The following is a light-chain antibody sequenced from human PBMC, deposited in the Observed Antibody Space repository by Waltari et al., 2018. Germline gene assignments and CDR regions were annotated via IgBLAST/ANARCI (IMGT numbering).Light chain of an antibody. CDR2: YDD. Sequence: QSVLTQPPSVSEAPRQRVTISCSGSSANIGSNAVPWYQQLPGKAPQLLIYYDDLLPSGVCDRFSGSKSGTSASLAISGLQSEDEADDYGATWDDSLNGVVFGGGTKLTVL. CDR3: ATWDDSLNGVV. CDR1: SANIGSNA. J-gene: IGLJ3*02. V-gene: IGLV1-36*01.